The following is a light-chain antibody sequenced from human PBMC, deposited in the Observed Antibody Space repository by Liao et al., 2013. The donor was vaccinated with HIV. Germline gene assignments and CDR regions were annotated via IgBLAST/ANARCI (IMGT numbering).Light chain of an antibody. CDR3: QAWHNGGV. Sequence: SYELTQPPSVSVSPGQTASITCSGDKLGDKYACWYRQRPGQSPVLVIYQDNKRPSGLSERFSGSNSGNTATLTISGTQAMDEADYYCQAWHNGGVFGGGTKLTVL. J-gene: IGLJ3*02. V-gene: IGLV3-1*01. CDR1: KLGDKY. CDR2: QDN.